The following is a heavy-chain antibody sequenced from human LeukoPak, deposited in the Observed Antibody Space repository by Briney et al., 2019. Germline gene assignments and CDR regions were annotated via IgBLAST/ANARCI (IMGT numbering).Heavy chain of an antibody. J-gene: IGHJ5*02. Sequence: PSETLSLTCGVYGGSFSGYYWTWIRQPPGKGLEWIGEINHSGNTNYNPSLKSRVTISVDTSKNQFSLKLSSVTAADTAVYYCARHSVAGWFWFDPWGQGTLVTVSS. CDR3: ARHSVAGWFWFDP. CDR1: GGSFSGYY. CDR2: INHSGNT. V-gene: IGHV4-34*01. D-gene: IGHD6-19*01.